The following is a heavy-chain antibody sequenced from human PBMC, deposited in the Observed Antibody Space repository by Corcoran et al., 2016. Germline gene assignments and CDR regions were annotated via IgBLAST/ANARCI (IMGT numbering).Heavy chain of an antibody. CDR1: GFTFSNYW. CDR2: IKQDGSEK. D-gene: IGHD5-18*01. V-gene: IGHV3-7*01. J-gene: IGHJ1*01. Sequence: EVQLVESGGGLVQPGGSLRLSCAASGFTFSNYWMSWVRQAPGKGLEWVANIKQDGSEKYYVDSVKGRFTISRDNAKNSLYLQMNSLRAEDTAVYYCARDPQGYSSGRSAEYSQYWGQGTLVTVSS. CDR3: ARDPQGYSSGRSAEYSQY.